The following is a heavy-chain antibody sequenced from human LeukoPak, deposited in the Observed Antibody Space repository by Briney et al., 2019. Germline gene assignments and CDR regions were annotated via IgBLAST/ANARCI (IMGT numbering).Heavy chain of an antibody. D-gene: IGHD3-22*01. Sequence: SQTLSLTWTVSGGSISSGSYYWSWIRQPAGKGLEWIGLIYTSGSTNYNPSLKSRVTISVDTSKNQVSLKLSSVTAADTAVYYCASTRYYDSSGYYLGEDYWGQGTLVTVSS. CDR3: ASTRYYDSSGYYLGEDY. CDR2: IYTSGST. CDR1: GGSISSGSYY. J-gene: IGHJ4*02. V-gene: IGHV4-61*02.